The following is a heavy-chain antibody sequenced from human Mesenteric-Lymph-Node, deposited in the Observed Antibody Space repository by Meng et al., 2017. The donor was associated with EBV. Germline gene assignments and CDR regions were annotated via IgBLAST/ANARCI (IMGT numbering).Heavy chain of an antibody. CDR1: GSAIRRSNW. CDR3: ARTPYDYVWGMSEFDS. Sequence: VHPQESGPGLVKPSDTLSVTCAVLGSAIRRSNWWGWIRQPPGKGLEWLGYIYYSGTTYYSPSLKSRVTMSVDTSNNQFSLKLTSVTAVDTAVYYCARTPYDYVWGMSEFDSWGQGTLVTVSS. J-gene: IGHJ4*02. V-gene: IGHV4-28*01. CDR2: IYYSGTT. D-gene: IGHD3-16*01.